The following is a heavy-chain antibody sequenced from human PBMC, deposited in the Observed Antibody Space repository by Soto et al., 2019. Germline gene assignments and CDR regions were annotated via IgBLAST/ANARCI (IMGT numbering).Heavy chain of an antibody. CDR2: ISHDGTVK. J-gene: IGHJ4*02. Sequence: GGSLRLSCAASRFSFSNYDMQWVRQAPGKGLEWVAVISHDGTVKYYADSVKGRFTISRDNFQSTLDLQMDSLRAEDTAVYYCAKERDTRSSSCFDSWGQGTLVTVSS. V-gene: IGHV3-30*18. D-gene: IGHD5-18*01. CDR1: RFSFSNYD. CDR3: AKERDTRSSSCFDS.